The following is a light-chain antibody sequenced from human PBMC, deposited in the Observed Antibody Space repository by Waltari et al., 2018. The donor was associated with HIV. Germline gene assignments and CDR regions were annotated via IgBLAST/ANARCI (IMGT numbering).Light chain of an antibody. V-gene: IGKV1-9*01. J-gene: IGKJ2*01. CDR3: QQLSSYPFA. CDR1: QGINNY. CDR2: AAS. Sequence: DLQLTQSPSFLSAAVRDRVTVTCRASQGINNYLAWYRQKPGKVPELLVYAASTLQTGVPSRFSGSGSGTEFTLTINSLQPEDFATYYCQQLSSYPFAFGQGTKVDI.